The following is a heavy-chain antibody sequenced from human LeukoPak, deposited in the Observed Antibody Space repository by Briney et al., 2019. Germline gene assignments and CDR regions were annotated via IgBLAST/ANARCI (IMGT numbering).Heavy chain of an antibody. CDR2: INHSGST. Sequence: PSETLSLTCAVYGGSFSGYYWSWIRQPPGKGLEWIGEINHSGSTNYNPSLKSRVTISVDTSKNQFSLKLSSVTAADTAVYYCARVPLRGYYYYYGMDVWGQGTTVTVSS. V-gene: IGHV4-34*01. J-gene: IGHJ6*02. CDR1: GGSFSGYY. CDR3: ARVPLRGYYYYYGMDV.